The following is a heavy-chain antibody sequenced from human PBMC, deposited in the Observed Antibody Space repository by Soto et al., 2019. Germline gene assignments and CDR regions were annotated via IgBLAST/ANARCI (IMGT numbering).Heavy chain of an antibody. CDR2: ISPKKGDT. CDR1: GYTFSNNA. V-gene: IGHV1-18*01. J-gene: IGHJ4*02. CDR3: TRGGWDTHTIWRDY. D-gene: IGHD3-3*01. Sequence: QVQLVQSGTEVKKPGASVKVSCKASGYTFSNNAIGWVRQAPGQGLEWMGWISPKKGDTKYAQSIQGRVTMTTDASTSTAYMELRSLRSDDTAVYYCTRGGWDTHTIWRDYWGQGTLVIVSS.